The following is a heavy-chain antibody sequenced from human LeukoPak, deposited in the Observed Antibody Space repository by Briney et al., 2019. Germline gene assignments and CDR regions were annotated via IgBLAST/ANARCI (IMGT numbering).Heavy chain of an antibody. CDR1: GFTFSSYA. V-gene: IGHV3-23*01. CDR2: ISGSGGST. Sequence: GGSLRLSCAASGFTFSSYAMSWVRQAPGKGLEWVSAISGSGGSTYYADSVKGRFTISRDSSKNTLYLQMNSLRAEDTAVYYCAKPRGDPYYFDYWGQGTLVTVSS. CDR3: AKPRGDPYYFDY. D-gene: IGHD7-27*01. J-gene: IGHJ4*02.